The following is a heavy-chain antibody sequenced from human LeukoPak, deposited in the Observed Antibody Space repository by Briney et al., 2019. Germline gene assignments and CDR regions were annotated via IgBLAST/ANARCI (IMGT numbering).Heavy chain of an antibody. CDR1: GYSFTSYW. CDR2: IYPGDSDT. V-gene: IGHV5-51*01. J-gene: IGHJ4*02. D-gene: IGHD2-2*02. CDR3: ARIYCSSTSCYRPPDY. Sequence: GESLKISCKGSGYSFTSYWIGWVRQMPGKGLEWMGIIYPGDSDTRYSPSFQGQVTISADKSISTAYLQWSSLNASDTAMYYCARIYCSSTSCYRPPDYWGQGTLVTVSS.